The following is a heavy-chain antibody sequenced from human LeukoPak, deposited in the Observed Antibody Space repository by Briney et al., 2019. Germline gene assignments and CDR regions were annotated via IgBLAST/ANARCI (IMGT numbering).Heavy chain of an antibody. CDR1: GFTFSRPW. CDR3: AGRGYSYGGGGY. Sequence: GGSLRLSCAASGFTFSRPWMHWVRQAPGKGLVWVSRIYSDGTGYYADSVKGRFTVSRDNSKNTLYLQMNSLRVEDTAVYYCAGRGYSYGGGGYWGQGTLVTVSS. J-gene: IGHJ4*02. D-gene: IGHD5-18*01. CDR2: IYSDGTG. V-gene: IGHV3-74*01.